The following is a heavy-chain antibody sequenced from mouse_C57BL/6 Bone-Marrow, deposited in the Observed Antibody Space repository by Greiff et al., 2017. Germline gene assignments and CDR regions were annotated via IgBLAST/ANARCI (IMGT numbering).Heavy chain of an antibody. CDR3: ARDDGYYSFDY. CDR1: GYTFTSYG. D-gene: IGHD2-3*01. J-gene: IGHJ2*01. V-gene: IGHV1-81*01. Sequence: QVHVKQPGTELVKPGASVKLSCKASGYTFTSYGISWVKQRTGQGLEWIGEIYPRSGNTYYNEKFKGKATLTADKSSSTAYMELRSLTSEDSAVYFCARDDGYYSFDYWGQGTTLTVSS. CDR2: IYPRSGNT.